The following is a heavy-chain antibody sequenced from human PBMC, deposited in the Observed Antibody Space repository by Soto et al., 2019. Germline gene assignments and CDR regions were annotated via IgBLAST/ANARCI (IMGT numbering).Heavy chain of an antibody. Sequence: ASVKVSCKASGYTFTSYDIKWVRQATGQGLEWMGWMNTNSGKKGYAKKFQGRVTMTRNTYITTAYTELRSLRSEDTAVYYCARDGEDGEPDYWGQGTLVTVSP. V-gene: IGHV1-8*01. D-gene: IGHD4-17*01. CDR1: GYTFTSYD. CDR3: ARDGEDGEPDY. CDR2: MNTNSGKK. J-gene: IGHJ4*02.